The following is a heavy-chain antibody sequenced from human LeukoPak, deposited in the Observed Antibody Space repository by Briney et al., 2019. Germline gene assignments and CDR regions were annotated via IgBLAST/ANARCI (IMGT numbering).Heavy chain of an antibody. D-gene: IGHD3-3*01. CDR3: ASGPHSEWSSVRMGMDV. J-gene: IGHJ6*02. V-gene: IGHV1-18*01. CDR2: ISAYNGNT. CDR1: GYTFTSYG. Sequence: ASVKVSCKASGYTFTSYGISWVRQAPGQGLEWMGWISAYNGNTNYAQKLQGRVTMTTDTSTSTAYMELRSLRSDDTAVYYCASGPHSEWSSVRMGMDVWGQGTTVTVSS.